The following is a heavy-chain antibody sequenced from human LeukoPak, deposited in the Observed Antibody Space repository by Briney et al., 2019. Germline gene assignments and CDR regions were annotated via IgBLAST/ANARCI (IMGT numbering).Heavy chain of an antibody. V-gene: IGHV4-4*07. CDR3: ARDRGTWNDDGFDY. D-gene: IGHD1-1*01. CDR2: IYISGST. Sequence: NASEILSLTCTVSGGSISSYYWSWIRQPAGKGLEWIGRIYISGSTNYNPSLKSRVTMSVDTSKNQFSLKLSSVTAADTAVYYCARDRGTWNDDGFDYWGQGTLVTVSS. J-gene: IGHJ4*02. CDR1: GGSISSYY.